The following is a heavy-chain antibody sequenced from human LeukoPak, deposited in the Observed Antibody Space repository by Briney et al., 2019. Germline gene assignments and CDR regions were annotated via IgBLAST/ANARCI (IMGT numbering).Heavy chain of an antibody. CDR3: AKLYSTYQNYYYYYYMDV. V-gene: IGHV3-30*04. D-gene: IGHD6-13*01. CDR2: ISYDAISK. J-gene: IGHJ6*03. CDR1: GFSFSSYT. Sequence: GGSLRLSCAASGFSFSSYTMNWVRQAPGKGLDWVALISYDAISKYSADSVKGRFTISRDDSKNTLYLQMNSLRADDTAVYYCAKLYSTYQNYYYYYYMDVWGKGTTVTVSS.